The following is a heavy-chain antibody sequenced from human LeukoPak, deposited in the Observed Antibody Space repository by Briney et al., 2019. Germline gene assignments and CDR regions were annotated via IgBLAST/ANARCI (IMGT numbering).Heavy chain of an antibody. V-gene: IGHV3-21*01. Sequence: PGGSLRLSCAVSGFTFSTYTMSLVRQAPGKGLEWVSSISSGGSYKYYADSVEGRFTISRDSAENSLYLQMNGLRAEDTAVYYCARDYCSGGSCYSLNFQLWGQGTLVTVSS. CDR1: GFTFSTYT. D-gene: IGHD2-15*01. J-gene: IGHJ1*01. CDR2: ISSGGSYK. CDR3: ARDYCSGGSCYSLNFQL.